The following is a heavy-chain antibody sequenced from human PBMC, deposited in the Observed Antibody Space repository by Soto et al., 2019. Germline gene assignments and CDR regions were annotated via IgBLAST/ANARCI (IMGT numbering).Heavy chain of an antibody. Sequence: QVPLVQSGAEVRKPGSSVKVSCKASGSTISSYVIAWVRQAPGQSLEWMGGIITVTGPANYAQKFQGRLTITADEATSTAYMELSSLRSEDTAVYYCAREYYGSGTYGYYGMDVWGQGTTVTVSS. CDR3: AREYYGSGTYGYYGMDV. CDR1: GSTISSYV. J-gene: IGHJ6*02. D-gene: IGHD3-10*01. CDR2: IITVTGPA. V-gene: IGHV1-69*01.